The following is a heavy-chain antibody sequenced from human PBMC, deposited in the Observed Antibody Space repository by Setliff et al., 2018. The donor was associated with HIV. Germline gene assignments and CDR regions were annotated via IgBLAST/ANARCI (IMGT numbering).Heavy chain of an antibody. J-gene: IGHJ5*02. D-gene: IGHD3-10*01. CDR3: ARDRRSSGLGSYGP. V-gene: IGHV4-4*07. CDR2: IDSSGTT. Sequence: PSETLSLTCTISGGSFGVYRWSWIRQSAGRGLEWIGRIDSSGTTDYKPSLKGRVAISVDTSRNQFSLRVTSVTAADTAVYFCARDRRSSGLGSYGPWGPGILVTV. CDR1: GGSFGVYR.